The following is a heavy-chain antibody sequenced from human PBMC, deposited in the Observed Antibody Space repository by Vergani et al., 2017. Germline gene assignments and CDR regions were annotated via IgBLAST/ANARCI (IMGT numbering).Heavy chain of an antibody. CDR2: IYYSGST. J-gene: IGHJ6*03. CDR1: GGSISSYY. Sequence: QVQLQESGPGLVKPSETLSLTCTVSGGSISSYYWSWIRQPPGKGLEWIGYIYYSGSTNYNPSLKSRVTISVDTSKNQFSPKLSSVTAADTAVYYCARVYAHYYYYMDVWGKGTTVTVSS. CDR3: ARVYAHYYYYMDV. V-gene: IGHV4-59*01. D-gene: IGHD2-8*01.